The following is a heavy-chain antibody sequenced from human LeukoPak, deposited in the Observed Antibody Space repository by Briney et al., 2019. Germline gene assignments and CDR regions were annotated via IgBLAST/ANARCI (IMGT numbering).Heavy chain of an antibody. CDR2: ISAYNGNT. V-gene: IGHV1-18*01. CDR1: GYTFTSYG. CDR3: ASRYSSGWSPYWYFDL. J-gene: IGHJ2*01. D-gene: IGHD6-19*01. Sequence: ASVKVSCKASGYTFTSYGISWVRQAPGQGLEWRGWISAYNGNTNYAQKLQGRVTMTTDTSTSTAYMELRSLRSDDTAAYYCASRYSSGWSPYWYFDLWGRGTLVTVSS.